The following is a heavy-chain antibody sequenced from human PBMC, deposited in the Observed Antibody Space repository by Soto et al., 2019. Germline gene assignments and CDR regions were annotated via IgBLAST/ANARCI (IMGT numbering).Heavy chain of an antibody. D-gene: IGHD5-18*01. Sequence: ASVKVSCKVSGYTLTELSMHWVRQAPGKGLEWMGGFDPEDGETIYAQKFQGRVTMTEDTSTDTAYMELSSLRSEDTAVYYCATDFDSYGLGYYGMDVWGQGTTVTVYS. J-gene: IGHJ6*02. CDR1: GYTLTELS. V-gene: IGHV1-24*01. CDR3: ATDFDSYGLGYYGMDV. CDR2: FDPEDGET.